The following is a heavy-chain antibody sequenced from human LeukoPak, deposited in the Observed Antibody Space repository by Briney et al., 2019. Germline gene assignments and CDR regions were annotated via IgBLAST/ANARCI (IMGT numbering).Heavy chain of an antibody. CDR1: GFTVSSNY. J-gene: IGHJ6*02. CDR3: ARVGVVACSGGSCYRVYYYGMDV. D-gene: IGHD2-15*01. V-gene: IGHV3-53*04. Sequence: GGSLRLSCAASGFTVSSNYMSWVRQAPGKGLEWVSVIYSGGSTYYAVSVKGRFTISRHNSKNTLYLQMNSLRAEDTAVYYCARVGVVACSGGSCYRVYYYGMDVWGQGTTVTVSS. CDR2: IYSGGST.